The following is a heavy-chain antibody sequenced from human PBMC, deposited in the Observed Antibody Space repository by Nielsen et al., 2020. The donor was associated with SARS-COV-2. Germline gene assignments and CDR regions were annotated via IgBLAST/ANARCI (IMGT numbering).Heavy chain of an antibody. Sequence: GGSLRLSCAASGFTFSSRTMHWVRQAPGKGLEWVASITMSGAYTYYADSVRGRFTVSRDNAENSLYLQMNSLRDEDTAVYYCARDQDGGAATSNWYFDLWGRGTLVIVSS. CDR3: ARDQDGGAATSNWYFDL. CDR1: GFTFSSRT. D-gene: IGHD6-25*01. V-gene: IGHV3-21*01. J-gene: IGHJ2*01. CDR2: ITMSGAYT.